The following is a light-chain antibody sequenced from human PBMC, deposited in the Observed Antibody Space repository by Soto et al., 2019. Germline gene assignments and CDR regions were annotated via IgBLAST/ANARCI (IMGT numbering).Light chain of an antibody. V-gene: IGKV1-5*03. Sequence: DIQMTQSPSTLSASVGDRVTITCRASQSISSWLAWYQQKPGKAPKLLIYKASSLESGAPSRFSGSGSGTEFTLTISSLQPDYFATYYCQHYNSYWTFGQGTKVEIK. CDR1: QSISSW. CDR3: QHYNSYWT. J-gene: IGKJ1*01. CDR2: KAS.